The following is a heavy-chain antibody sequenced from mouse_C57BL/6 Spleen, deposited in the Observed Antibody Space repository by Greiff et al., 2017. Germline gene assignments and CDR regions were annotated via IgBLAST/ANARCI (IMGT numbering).Heavy chain of an antibody. Sequence: QVQLQQSGADLARPGASVKMSCKASGYTFTGYTMHWVQQRPGQGLEWIAYINPSSGYTKYNQKFKDEATLTADNSSSTAYMQLSSLTSEDAAVYYCARWACGPMDYWGQGTSLTVSS. V-gene: IGHV1-4*01. CDR3: ARWACGPMDY. D-gene: IGHD1-1*02. CDR1: GYTFTGYT. J-gene: IGHJ4*01. CDR2: INPSSGYT.